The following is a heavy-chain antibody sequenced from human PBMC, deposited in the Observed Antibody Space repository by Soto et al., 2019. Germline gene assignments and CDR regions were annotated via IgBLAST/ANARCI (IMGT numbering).Heavy chain of an antibody. V-gene: IGHV1-2*02. CDR3: ARTPESAHHDY. D-gene: IGHD6-6*01. CDR1: GYTFTDYY. CDR2: INPKTGST. J-gene: IGHJ4*02. Sequence: QVQLVQSGAEVKMPGASVKVSCKASGYTFTDYYVHWVRQAPGQGLEWVGWINPKTGSTHYAQKFQGRVTMTRDTSINAAYMEVTSLTSDDTAVYYCARTPESAHHDYWGQGTLVTVSS.